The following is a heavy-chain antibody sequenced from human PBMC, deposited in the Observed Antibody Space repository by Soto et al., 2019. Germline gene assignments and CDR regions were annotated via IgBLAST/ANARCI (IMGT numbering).Heavy chain of an antibody. J-gene: IGHJ4*02. CDR1: EYAFSSYW. CDR3: ARLHCSSPSCHAGSTYHFDY. CDR2: NYPDEFDS. D-gene: IGHD2-2*01. V-gene: IGHV5-51*01. Sequence: ESLKISCQGSEYAFSSYWIVWVCQMQVTVLEWVGINYPDEFDSRYSPSVQGQVTVSADKSRNSVYLQWSSLKDSDTAIYYGARLHCSSPSCHAGSTYHFDYWGRGTLVTVSS.